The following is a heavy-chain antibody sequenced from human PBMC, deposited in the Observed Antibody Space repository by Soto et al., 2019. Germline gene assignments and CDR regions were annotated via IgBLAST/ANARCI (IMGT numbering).Heavy chain of an antibody. CDR3: AVSWYFGEFGLDV. D-gene: IGHD3-10*01. CDR2: INKDGSEE. V-gene: IGHV3-7*02. Sequence: DVQLVESGGGLVQPGGSLRLSCEVSGFTFSSYWMTWVRQAPGKGLEWVANINKDGSEEKYVDSVKGRFIVSRDNGKSSMYLEMNSLRAEDTAVYYCAVSWYFGEFGLDVWGQGTRVTVSS. J-gene: IGHJ4*02. CDR1: GFTFSSYW.